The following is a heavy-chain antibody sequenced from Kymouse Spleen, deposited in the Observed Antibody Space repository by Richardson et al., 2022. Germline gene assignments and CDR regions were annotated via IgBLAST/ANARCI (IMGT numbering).Heavy chain of an antibody. D-gene: IGHD1-20*01,IGHD1-7*01. V-gene: IGHV3-30*18. CDR1: GFTFSSYG. CDR2: ISYDGSNK. J-gene: IGHJ4*02. Sequence: QVQLVESGGGVVQPGRSLRLSCAASGFTFSSYGMHWVRQAPGKGLEWVAVISYDGSNKYYADSVKGRFTISRDNSKNTLYLQMNSLRAEDTAVYYCAKDRSITGTIDYWGQGTLVTVSS. CDR3: AKDRSITGTIDY.